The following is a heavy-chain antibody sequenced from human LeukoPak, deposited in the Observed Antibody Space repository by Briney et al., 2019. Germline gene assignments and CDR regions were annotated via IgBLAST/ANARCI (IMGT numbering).Heavy chain of an antibody. CDR2: IYYSGST. Sequence: PSETLSLTCTVSGGSISSGDYYWSWIRQPPEKGLEWIGYIYYSGSTYYNPSLKSRVTISVDTSKNQFSLKLSSVTAADTAVYYCARDVGTVVPTAYDAFDIWGQGTMVTVSS. J-gene: IGHJ3*02. CDR1: GGSISSGDYY. CDR3: ARDVGTVVPTAYDAFDI. D-gene: IGHD4-23*01. V-gene: IGHV4-30-4*01.